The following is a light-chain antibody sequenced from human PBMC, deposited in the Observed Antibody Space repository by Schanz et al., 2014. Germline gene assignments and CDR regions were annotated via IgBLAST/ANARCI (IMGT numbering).Light chain of an antibody. V-gene: IGLV2-8*01. CDR2: EVS. CDR3: SSYTSSSTVV. Sequence: SALTQPPSASGSPGQSVTISCTGTSSDVGGYNYVSWYQQHPGKAPKLMIYEVSKRPSGVPDRFSGSKSGNTASLTVSGLQAEDEADYYCSSYTSSSTVVFGGGTKLTVL. J-gene: IGLJ2*01. CDR1: SSDVGGYNY.